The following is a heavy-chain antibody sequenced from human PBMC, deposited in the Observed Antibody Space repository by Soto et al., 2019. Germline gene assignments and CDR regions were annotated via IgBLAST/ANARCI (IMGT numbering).Heavy chain of an antibody. V-gene: IGHV2-26*01. Sequence: QVTLKDTGPVLVKPTETLTLTCTVSGFSLSNARMGVSWIRQPPGNALEWLAHIFSNDEKSYSTFLKSRLTISKDTSKSQVVLTMTNMDPVDTDTYYCARSLMITFGGVVTYAAFHIWGQGTMVTVSS. CDR3: ARSLMITFGGVVTYAAFHI. D-gene: IGHD3-16*01. J-gene: IGHJ3*02. CDR2: IFSNDEK. CDR1: GFSLSNARMG.